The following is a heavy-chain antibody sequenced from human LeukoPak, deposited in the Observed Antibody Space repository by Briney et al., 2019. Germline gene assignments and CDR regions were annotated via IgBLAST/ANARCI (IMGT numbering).Heavy chain of an antibody. Sequence: SVKVSCKASGYTFTGYYMHWVRQAPGQGLEWMGWINPNSGDTNYAQKFQGRVTLTRDTSINTAYMELSRLRTDDTAVYYCAKNPYEYYFDYWGQGTLVTVSS. CDR2: INPNSGDT. V-gene: IGHV1-2*02. CDR1: GYTFTGYY. CDR3: AKNPYEYYFDY. D-gene: IGHD5-12*01. J-gene: IGHJ4*02.